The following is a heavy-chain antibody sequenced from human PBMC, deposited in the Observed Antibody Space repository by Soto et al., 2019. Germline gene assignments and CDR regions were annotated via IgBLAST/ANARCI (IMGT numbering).Heavy chain of an antibody. V-gene: IGHV5-51*01. Sequence: GESLKISCKGSGYNFNSYWIGWVRQMPGKGLEWMGVSYPGDAETRYSPIFQVPVSISADKSISTAYLQWSSLTASDTAVYYCARQDGDGLYYFDYWGQGTLVTVSS. CDR3: ARQDGDGLYYFDY. D-gene: IGHD4-17*01. J-gene: IGHJ4*02. CDR2: SYPGDAET. CDR1: GYNFNSYW.